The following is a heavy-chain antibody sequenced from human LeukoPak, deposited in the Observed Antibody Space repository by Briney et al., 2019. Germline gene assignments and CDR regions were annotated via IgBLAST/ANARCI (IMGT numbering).Heavy chain of an antibody. J-gene: IGHJ6*02. Sequence: ASVKVSCKASGYTFTSYYMHWVRQAPGQGLEWMGIINPSGGSTNYAQKFQGRVTITADESTSTAYMELSSPRSEDTAVYYCARSKIYCSSTSCPYYYYYGMDVWGQGTTVTVSS. CDR1: GYTFTSYY. D-gene: IGHD2-2*01. CDR3: ARSKIYCSSTSCPYYYYYGMDV. CDR2: INPSGGST. V-gene: IGHV1-46*01.